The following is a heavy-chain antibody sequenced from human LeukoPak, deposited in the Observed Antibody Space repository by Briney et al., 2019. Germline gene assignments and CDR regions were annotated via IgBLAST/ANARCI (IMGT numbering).Heavy chain of an antibody. CDR2: IYTSGST. D-gene: IGHD6-13*01. CDR1: GGSISSGSYY. Sequence: SQTLSLTCTVSGGSISSGSYYWSWIRQPAGKGLEWIGRIYTSGSTNYNPSLKSRVTISVDTSKNQFSLKLSSVTAADTAVYYCAREAPYSSSWGYYYYYYMDVWGKGTTVTVSS. J-gene: IGHJ6*03. V-gene: IGHV4-61*02. CDR3: AREAPYSSSWGYYYYYYMDV.